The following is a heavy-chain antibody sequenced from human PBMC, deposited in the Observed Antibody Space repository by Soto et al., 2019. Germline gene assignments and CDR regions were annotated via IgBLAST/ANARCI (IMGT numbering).Heavy chain of an antibody. CDR1: GGSFSGYY. CDR3: ASPHCSSTSCFSYFDY. J-gene: IGHJ4*02. Sequence: SETLSLTCAVYGGSFSGYYWSWIRQPPGKGLEWIGEINHSGSTNYNPSLKSRVTIPVDTSKNQFSLKLSSVTAADTAVYYCASPHCSSTSCFSYFDYWGQGALVTVSS. D-gene: IGHD2-2*01. CDR2: INHSGST. V-gene: IGHV4-34*01.